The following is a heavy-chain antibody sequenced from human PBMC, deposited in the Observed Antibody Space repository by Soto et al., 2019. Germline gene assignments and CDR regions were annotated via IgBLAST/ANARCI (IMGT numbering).Heavy chain of an antibody. CDR1: GFTFSSYA. CDR2: ISGGGGST. V-gene: IGHV3-23*01. Sequence: EVQLLESGGGLVQPGGSLRLSCAASGFTFSSYAMGWVRQSPGKGLEWVSGISGGGGSTYYADSVKGRFVISRDNSKNKLSLGLHNLRGEDTAVYYCAKDRAVAHWGQGTLVTVSS. J-gene: IGHJ4*02. CDR3: AKDRAVAH.